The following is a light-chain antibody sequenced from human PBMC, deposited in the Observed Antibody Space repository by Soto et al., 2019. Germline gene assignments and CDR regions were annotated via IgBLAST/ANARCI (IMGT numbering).Light chain of an antibody. CDR3: QQYGSSHS. V-gene: IGKV3-20*01. Sequence: EFVLTQSPGTLSLSPGERATLSCRASQSVSSSYLAWYQQKPGQAPRLLIYGASSRATGIPDRFSGSGSGTDFTLTNSRLEPEDFAVYYCQQYGSSHSFGQGTKLEIK. CDR1: QSVSSSY. CDR2: GAS. J-gene: IGKJ2*03.